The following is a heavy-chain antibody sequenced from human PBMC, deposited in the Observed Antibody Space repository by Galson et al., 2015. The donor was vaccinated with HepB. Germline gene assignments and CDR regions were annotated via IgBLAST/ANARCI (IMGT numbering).Heavy chain of an antibody. D-gene: IGHD1/OR15-1a*01. CDR3: ARPGTMAGWYFDY. CDR1: GGSFSSSA. CDR2: ITPSFGIG. J-gene: IGHJ4*02. V-gene: IGHV1-69*13. Sequence: SVKVSCKASGGSFSSSAISWVRQAPGQGLEWMGGITPSFGIGNYAQEFQGRVTITADESTSTVYMEVSSLRSDDTAVYYCARPGTMAGWYFDYWGQGTLVTVSS.